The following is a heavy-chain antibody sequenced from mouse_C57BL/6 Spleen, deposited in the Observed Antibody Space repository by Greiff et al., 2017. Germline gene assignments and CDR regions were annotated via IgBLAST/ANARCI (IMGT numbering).Heavy chain of an antibody. CDR2: FSYDGSN. CDR3: ASEGYYGSSYVCYY. J-gene: IGHJ2*01. CDR1: GYSITSCYY. Sequence: LQQSGPGLVKPSQSLYLTCSVPGYSITSCYYWNWIRQFPGNNLEWLGYFSYDGSNNYNPSFKNRISITRDTSKNLLCLKLNSVTTEDTAKYYCASEGYYGSSYVCYYWCQGTTLTVSS. D-gene: IGHD1-1*01. V-gene: IGHV3-6*01.